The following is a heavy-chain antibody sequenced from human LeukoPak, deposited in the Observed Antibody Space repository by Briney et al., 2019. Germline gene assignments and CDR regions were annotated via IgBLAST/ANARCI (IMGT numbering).Heavy chain of an antibody. CDR2: INHSGST. D-gene: IGHD1-14*01. V-gene: IGHV4-34*01. J-gene: IGHJ3*02. CDR3: ARGEASFRWPRKDAFDI. Sequence: LRLSCAASGFTFSTQWMSWVRQPPGKGLEWIREINHSGSTNYNPSLKSRVTISVDTSKNQFSLKLSSVTAADTAVYYCARGEASFRWPRKDAFDIWGQGTMVTVSS. CDR1: GFTFSTQW.